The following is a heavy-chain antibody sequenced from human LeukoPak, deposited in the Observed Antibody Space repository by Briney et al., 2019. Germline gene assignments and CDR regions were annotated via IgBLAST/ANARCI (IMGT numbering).Heavy chain of an antibody. D-gene: IGHD6-13*01. Sequence: PGGSLRLSCAASGFTFSSYAMSWVRQAPGKGLEWVALISYDGSNKYYADSVKGRFTISRDNSKNTLYLQMNSLRAEDTAVYYCAKDRLSSSCGWFDPWGQGTLVTVSS. CDR3: AKDRLSSSCGWFDP. J-gene: IGHJ5*02. CDR1: GFTFSSYA. CDR2: ISYDGSNK. V-gene: IGHV3-30-3*01.